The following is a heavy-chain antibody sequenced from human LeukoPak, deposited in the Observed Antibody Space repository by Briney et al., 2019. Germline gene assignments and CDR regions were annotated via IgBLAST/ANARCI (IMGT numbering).Heavy chain of an antibody. CDR1: GGSISSSSYY. V-gene: IGHV4-39*07. CDR2: IYYSGST. D-gene: IGHD6-19*01. J-gene: IGHJ4*02. Sequence: SETLSLTCTVSGGSISSSSYYWGWIRQPPGKGLEWIGSIYYSGSTYYNPSLKSRVTISVDTSKNQFSLKLSSVTAADTAVYYCARVAGSSGWYYAFDYWGQGTLVTVSS. CDR3: ARVAGSSGWYYAFDY.